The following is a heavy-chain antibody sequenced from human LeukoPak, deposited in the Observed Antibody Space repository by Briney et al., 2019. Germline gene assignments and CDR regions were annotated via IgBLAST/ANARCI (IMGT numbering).Heavy chain of an antibody. CDR3: AKEGGGADDY. Sequence: GGSLRLSCAASGFSVSTYAMSWVRQAPGKGLEWVSAISVSGDNTYYADSVKGRFTLFRDNSKNTLYLQMNRLRVEGTAVYYCAKEGGGADDYWGQGTLVTVSS. V-gene: IGHV3-23*01. CDR2: ISVSGDNT. J-gene: IGHJ4*02. CDR1: GFSVSTYA. D-gene: IGHD3-16*01.